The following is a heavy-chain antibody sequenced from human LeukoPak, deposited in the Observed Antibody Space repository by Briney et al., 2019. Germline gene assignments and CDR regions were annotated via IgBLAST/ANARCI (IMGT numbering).Heavy chain of an antibody. CDR1: GFTFSDYY. CDR2: TKHKDSDYST. D-gene: IGHD1-26*01. V-gene: IGHV3-72*01. CDR3: GTWIVGSGY. Sequence: GGSLRLSCAASGFTFSDYYMSWVRQAPGKGLEWVGRTKHKDSDYSTEYAASVKGRFTISRDDSQNSMYLQMNSLRIEDTAVYYCGTWIVGSGYWGQGTLVTVSS. J-gene: IGHJ4*02.